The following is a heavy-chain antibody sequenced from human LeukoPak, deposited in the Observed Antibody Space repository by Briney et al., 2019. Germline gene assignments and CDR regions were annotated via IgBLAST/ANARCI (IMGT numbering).Heavy chain of an antibody. V-gene: IGHV3-21*04. CDR1: GFTFSSYS. CDR3: AKDRMGEYYFDY. D-gene: IGHD2-8*01. J-gene: IGHJ4*02. CDR2: ISSSSSYI. Sequence: GGSLRLSCAASGFTFSSYSMNWVRQAPGKGLEWVSSISSSSSYIYYADSVKGRFTISRDNSKNTLYLQMNSLRAEDTAVYYCAKDRMGEYYFDYWGQGTLVTVSS.